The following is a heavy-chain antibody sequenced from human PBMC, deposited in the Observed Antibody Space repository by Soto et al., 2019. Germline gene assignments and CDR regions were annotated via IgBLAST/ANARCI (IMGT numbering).Heavy chain of an antibody. CDR3: ARDYSSSFWFDH. J-gene: IGHJ5*02. CDR2: IIPIFGTA. D-gene: IGHD6-13*01. CDR1: GGTFSSYA. Sequence: QVQLVQSGAEGKKPGSSVKVSCKASGGTFSSYAISWVRQAPGQGLEWMGGIIPIFGTANYEKKFQGRVTITADESTSTAYMELSSMRSEDTAVYYCARDYSSSFWFDHWGQGTLVTVSS. V-gene: IGHV1-69*01.